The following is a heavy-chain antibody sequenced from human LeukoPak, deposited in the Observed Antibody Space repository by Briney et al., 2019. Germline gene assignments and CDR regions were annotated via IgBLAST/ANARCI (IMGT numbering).Heavy chain of an antibody. J-gene: IGHJ5*02. Sequence: GGSLRLSCAASGFTFSTYWMHWVRQAPGKGLVWVSRINPDGTTTSYADSVKGRFTISRDNAKDTVYLQMNSLRAEDTAVYYCARSRTWGQGTLVTVSS. CDR3: ARSRT. CDR2: INPDGTTT. V-gene: IGHV3-74*01. CDR1: GFTFSTYW.